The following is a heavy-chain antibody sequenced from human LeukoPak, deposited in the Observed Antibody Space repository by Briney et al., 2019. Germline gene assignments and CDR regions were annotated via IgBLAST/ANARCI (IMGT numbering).Heavy chain of an antibody. V-gene: IGHV1-2*02. CDR2: LNPTSGAT. CDR1: GYTFTDYY. CDR3: AREKYTYGRAFYFEY. J-gene: IGHJ4*02. Sequence: ASVKVSCKASGYTFTDYYLHWVRQAPGQGLEWMGWLNPTSGATNYAQEFQGRVTMTRDTSISTAYMDLRSLRPDDTAVYYCAREKYTYGRAFYFEYWGQGTLVSVSS. D-gene: IGHD5-18*01.